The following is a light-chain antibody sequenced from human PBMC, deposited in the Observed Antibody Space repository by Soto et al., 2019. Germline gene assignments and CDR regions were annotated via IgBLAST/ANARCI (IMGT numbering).Light chain of an antibody. Sequence: EIVLTQSPGTLSLSPGERATLSCRASQSVSSSYLAWYQQKPGQAPRLLIYDASSRATGIPERFSGSGSGTDFTLTISRLEPEDFAVYYCQQYGRSPYTFGQGTKLEIK. CDR1: QSVSSSY. CDR2: DAS. CDR3: QQYGRSPYT. V-gene: IGKV3-20*01. J-gene: IGKJ2*01.